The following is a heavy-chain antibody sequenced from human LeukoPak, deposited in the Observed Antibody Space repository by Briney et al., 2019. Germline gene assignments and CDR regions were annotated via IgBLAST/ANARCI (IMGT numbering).Heavy chain of an antibody. J-gene: IGHJ4*02. CDR3: AKWGDYDILTGYYDSDY. Sequence: GGSLSLSCAASGFPFRNYAMSWVRQAPGKGLEWVSAVSGRDDSTYYADSVKGRFTISRDNSKNTLYLQMNSLRAEDTAVYYCAKWGDYDILTGYYDSDYWGQGTLVTVSS. CDR1: GFPFRNYA. CDR2: VSGRDDST. V-gene: IGHV3-23*01. D-gene: IGHD3-9*01.